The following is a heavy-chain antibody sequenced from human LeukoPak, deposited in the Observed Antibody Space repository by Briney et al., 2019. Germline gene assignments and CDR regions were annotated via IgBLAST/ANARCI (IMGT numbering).Heavy chain of an antibody. Sequence: PGGSLRLSCAASGFTFSSYWMSWVRQAPGKGLEWVANIKQDGSEKYNVDSVKGRFTISRDNAKNSLYLQMNSLRAEDTAVYYCARASLWFGELQDYWGQGTLVTVSS. J-gene: IGHJ4*02. CDR1: GFTFSSYW. CDR3: ARASLWFGELQDY. D-gene: IGHD3-10*01. CDR2: IKQDGSEK. V-gene: IGHV3-7*01.